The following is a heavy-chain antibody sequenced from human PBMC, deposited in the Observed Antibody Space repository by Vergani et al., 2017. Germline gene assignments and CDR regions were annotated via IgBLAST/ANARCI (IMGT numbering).Heavy chain of an antibody. CDR3: ARSVRGVIIIDAFDI. CDR1: GYTFTGYY. Sequence: QVQLVQSGAEVKKPGASVKVSCKASGYTFTGYYMHWVRQAPGQGLEWMGWINPNSGGTNYAQKFQGRVTMTRDTSISTAYMALSRLRSDDTAVYYCARSVRGVIIIDAFDIWGQGTMVTVSS. J-gene: IGHJ3*02. CDR2: INPNSGGT. V-gene: IGHV1-2*02. D-gene: IGHD3-10*02.